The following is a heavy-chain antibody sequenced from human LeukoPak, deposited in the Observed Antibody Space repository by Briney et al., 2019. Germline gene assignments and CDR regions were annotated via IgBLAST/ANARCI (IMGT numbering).Heavy chain of an antibody. D-gene: IGHD6-19*01. V-gene: IGHV3-30*02. CDR1: GFTFSSYG. CDR3: AKGSSGLFDY. CDR2: IQYDGNNK. J-gene: IGHJ4*02. Sequence: GGSLRLSCEASGFTFSSYGMHWVRQAPGKGLQWVAFIQYDGNNKYYADSVRGRFTISRDNSKNTLYLQMSSLRAEDTAVYYCAKGSSGLFDYWGQGTLVTVSS.